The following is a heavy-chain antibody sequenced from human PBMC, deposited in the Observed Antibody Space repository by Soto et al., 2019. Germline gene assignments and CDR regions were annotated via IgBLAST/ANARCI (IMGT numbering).Heavy chain of an antibody. CDR2: ISGSGGST. D-gene: IGHD3-22*01. Sequence: HPGGSLRLSCAASGFTFSSYAMSWVRQAPGKGLEWVSAISGSGGSTYYADSVKGRFTISRDNSKNTLYLQMNSLRAEDTAVYYCARDEKEYYYDSSGLNWGQGTLVTVSS. J-gene: IGHJ4*02. CDR3: ARDEKEYYYDSSGLN. CDR1: GFTFSSYA. V-gene: IGHV3-23*01.